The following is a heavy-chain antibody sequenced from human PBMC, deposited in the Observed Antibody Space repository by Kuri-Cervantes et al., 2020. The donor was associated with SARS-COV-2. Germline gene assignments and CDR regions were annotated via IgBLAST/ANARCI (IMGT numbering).Heavy chain of an antibody. D-gene: IGHD2-2*01. Sequence: GESLKISCAASGFTFSSYEMNWVRQAPGKGLEWVSHISSSGSTIYYEDSVKGRFTISRDNAKNSLYLQMNSLRAEDTAVYYCASQDIVVVPAANAFDIWGQGTMVTVSS. CDR3: ASQDIVVVPAANAFDI. J-gene: IGHJ3*02. V-gene: IGHV3-48*03. CDR2: ISSSGSTI. CDR1: GFTFSSYE.